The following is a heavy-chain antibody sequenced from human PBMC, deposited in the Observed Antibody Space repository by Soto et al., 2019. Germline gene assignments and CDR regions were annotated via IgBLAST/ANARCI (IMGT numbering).Heavy chain of an antibody. J-gene: IGHJ3*02. V-gene: IGHV4-31*03. CDR2: ISYSGST. Sequence: QAQLQESGPGLVKPSQTLSLTCTVSGGSISSGNYYWNWIRLHPGKGLEWIGHISYSGSTYYTPSPKSRVTISVDTSKNQSSMKWSSVTAADTAVYFCARARDGDYDDAFDIWGQGTMVTVSS. CDR3: ARARDGDYDDAFDI. D-gene: IGHD4-17*01. CDR1: GGSISSGNYY.